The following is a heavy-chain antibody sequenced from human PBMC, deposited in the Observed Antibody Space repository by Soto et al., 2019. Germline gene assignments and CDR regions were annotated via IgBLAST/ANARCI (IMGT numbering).Heavy chain of an antibody. J-gene: IGHJ6*02. V-gene: IGHV3-30*18. CDR2: ISYDGSNK. D-gene: IGHD3-3*01. Sequence: GGSLRLSCAASGFTFSSYGMHWVRQAPGKGLEWVAVISYDGSNKYYADSVNGRFTISRDNSKNTLYLQMNSLRAEDTAVYYCAKDRTNPSSYDFWSGYRDFSGMDVWCQGTTVTVSS. CDR1: GFTFSSYG. CDR3: AKDRTNPSSYDFWSGYRDFSGMDV.